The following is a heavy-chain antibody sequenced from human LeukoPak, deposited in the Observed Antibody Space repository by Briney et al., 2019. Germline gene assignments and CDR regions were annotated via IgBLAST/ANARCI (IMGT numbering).Heavy chain of an antibody. CDR1: GYTFTSYG. D-gene: IGHD3-10*01. CDR2: ISAYNGNT. J-gene: IGHJ4*02. V-gene: IGHV1-18*01. Sequence: GASVKVSCKASGYTFTSYGISWLRQAPGQGLEWMGLISAYNGNTNYARKLQGRVTMTTDTSTSTAYMELRSLSSDDTAVYYCARDIPPDYYGSGSYQKAPDYWGQGTLVTVSS. CDR3: ARDIPPDYYGSGSYQKAPDY.